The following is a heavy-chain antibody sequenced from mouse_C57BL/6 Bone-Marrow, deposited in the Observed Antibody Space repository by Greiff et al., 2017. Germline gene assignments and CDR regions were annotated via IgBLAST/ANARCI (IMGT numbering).Heavy chain of an antibody. V-gene: IGHV1-81*01. J-gene: IGHJ1*03. Sequence: QVQLQQSGAELARPGASVKLSCKASGYTFTSYGISWVKQRTGQGLEWIGEIYPRSGNTYYNEKFKGKATLPADKSSSTAYMELRSLTSEDSAVYFCARETVVAHWYFDVWGTGTTVTVSS. CDR3: ARETVVAHWYFDV. CDR2: IYPRSGNT. CDR1: GYTFTSYG. D-gene: IGHD1-1*01.